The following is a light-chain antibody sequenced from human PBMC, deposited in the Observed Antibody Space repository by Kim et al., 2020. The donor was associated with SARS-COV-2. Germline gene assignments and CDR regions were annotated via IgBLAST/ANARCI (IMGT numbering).Light chain of an antibody. CDR1: QSLGNN. CDR2: GAF. J-gene: IGKJ2*01. CDR3: LQYNNWPRT. Sequence: SVSPGERATLSCTASQSLGNNVAWYQQRPGQAPRLLIYGAFTRATGVPARFSGSGSGTEFTLTVSTLQSEDLAHYFCLQYNNWPRTFGQGTKLEI. V-gene: IGKV3-15*01.